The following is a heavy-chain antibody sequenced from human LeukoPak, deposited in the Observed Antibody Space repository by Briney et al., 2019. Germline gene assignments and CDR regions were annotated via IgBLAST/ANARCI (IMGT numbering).Heavy chain of an antibody. CDR2: ISSNGGST. CDR1: GFTFSSYA. Sequence: GGSLRLSCSASGFTFSSYAMHWVRQAPRKGLEYVSAISSNGGSTYYADSVKGRFTISRDNSKNTLYLQMSSLRAEDTAVYYCVKCDYDILTGYYPPFDYWGQGTLVTVSS. D-gene: IGHD3-9*01. CDR3: VKCDYDILTGYYPPFDY. J-gene: IGHJ4*02. V-gene: IGHV3-64D*06.